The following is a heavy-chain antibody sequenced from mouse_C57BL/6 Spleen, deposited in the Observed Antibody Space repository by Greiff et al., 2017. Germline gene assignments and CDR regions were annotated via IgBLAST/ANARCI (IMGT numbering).Heavy chain of an antibody. Sequence: VQLQQSGAELVRPGASVTLSCKASGYTFTDYEMHWVKQTPVHGLEWIGAIDPETGGTAYNQKFKGKAILTADKSSSTAYMELRSLTSEDSAVYYCTRRGVYSNYGGYAMDYWGQGTSVTVSS. CDR1: GYTFTDYE. J-gene: IGHJ4*01. V-gene: IGHV1-15*01. CDR2: IDPETGGT. D-gene: IGHD2-5*01. CDR3: TRRGVYSNYGGYAMDY.